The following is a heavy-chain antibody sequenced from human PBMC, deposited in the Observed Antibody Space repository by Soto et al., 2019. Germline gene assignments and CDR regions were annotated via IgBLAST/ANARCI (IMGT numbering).Heavy chain of an antibody. Sequence: SDTLSLTCSLYSGSLSGYYWSWIRQPPGKGLEWIGEISPSGTTNYSPSLKGRVTISVDTSKNQFSLNLTSLTSEDTAVYYCARAPKVSGSAQTRPDFWGQGSLVTVSS. V-gene: IGHV4-34*01. CDR1: SGSLSGYY. CDR2: ISPSGTT. J-gene: IGHJ4*02. CDR3: ARAPKVSGSAQTRPDF. D-gene: IGHD6-6*01.